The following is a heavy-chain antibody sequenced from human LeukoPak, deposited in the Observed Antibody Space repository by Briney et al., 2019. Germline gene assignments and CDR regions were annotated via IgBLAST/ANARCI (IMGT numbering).Heavy chain of an antibody. Sequence: PGRSLTLSCTASGFPYSSYAMSCVRQSPGKGLVWVSATSGSGGSIDYADSVKGRFTLSRDNSKNTLYLQTNSLRAEDTAVYYCAKSYGDYYYYYGMDVWGQGTTVTVSS. CDR3: AKSYGDYYYYYGMDV. CDR1: GFPYSSYA. D-gene: IGHD4-17*01. CDR2: TSGSGGSI. J-gene: IGHJ6*02. V-gene: IGHV3-23*01.